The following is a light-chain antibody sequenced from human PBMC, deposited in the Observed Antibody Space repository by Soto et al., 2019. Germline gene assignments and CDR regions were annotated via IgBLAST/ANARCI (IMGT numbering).Light chain of an antibody. CDR3: QHRGNWPRT. CDR1: QSVTTY. J-gene: IGKJ2*01. CDR2: DAS. V-gene: IGKV3-11*01. Sequence: EIVLTQSPATLSLSPGERATLSCRASQSVTTYLSWYQQKPGQAPRLLIYDASNRATDIPARFSGSGSGTDFTLTITSLEPEDFALYYCQHRGNWPRTFGQGTKLEIK.